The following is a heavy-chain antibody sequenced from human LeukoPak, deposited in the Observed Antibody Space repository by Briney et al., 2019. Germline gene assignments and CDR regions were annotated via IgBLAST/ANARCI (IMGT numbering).Heavy chain of an antibody. J-gene: IGHJ4*02. V-gene: IGHV3-23*01. D-gene: IGHD6-19*01. CDR1: GFTFSSHA. CDR3: AKSSRYGTGWYGRIDY. CDR2: IRDRGDNK. Sequence: GGSLRLSCAASGFTFSSHAMSWVRQAPGKGLEWVSAIRDRGDNKQYTDSVKGRLTISRDNSKNTLYLQMNSLRADDTAVYYCAKSSRYGTGWYGRIDYWGQGTLVTVSS.